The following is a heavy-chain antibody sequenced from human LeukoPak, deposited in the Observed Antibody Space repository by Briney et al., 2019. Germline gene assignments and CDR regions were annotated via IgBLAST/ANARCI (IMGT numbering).Heavy chain of an antibody. Sequence: ASVKVSCKASGYTFTSYAMHWVRQAPGQRLEWMGWINAGNGNTKYSQKFQGRVTTTRDTSASTAYMELSGLRSEDTAVYYCARVSEQWLGYFDYWGQGTLVTVSS. CDR2: INAGNGNT. CDR3: ARVSEQWLGYFDY. V-gene: IGHV1-3*01. CDR1: GYTFTSYA. J-gene: IGHJ4*02. D-gene: IGHD6-19*01.